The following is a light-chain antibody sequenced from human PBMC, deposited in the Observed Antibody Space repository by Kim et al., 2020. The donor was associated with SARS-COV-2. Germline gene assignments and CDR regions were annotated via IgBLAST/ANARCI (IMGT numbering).Light chain of an antibody. CDR1: QSVSSSY. V-gene: IGKV3-20*01. J-gene: IGKJ2*01. CDR2: GAS. Sequence: LSPGERATLSCKASQSVSSSYLAWYQQKPGQAPRLLIYGASSRATGIPDRFSGSGSGTDFTLTISRLEPEDFAVYYCQQYGSSPFTFGQGTKLEI. CDR3: QQYGSSPFT.